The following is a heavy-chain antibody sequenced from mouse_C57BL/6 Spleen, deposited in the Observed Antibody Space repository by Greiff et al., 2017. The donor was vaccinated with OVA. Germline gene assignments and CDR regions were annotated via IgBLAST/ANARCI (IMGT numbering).Heavy chain of an antibody. CDR3: ESHEAYSNYAYCFDY. CDR1: GYTFTEYT. J-gene: IGHJ2*01. V-gene: IGHV1-62-2*01. D-gene: IGHD2-5*01. CDR2: FSPGSGSI. Sequence: QVQLQQSGAELVKPGASVKLSCTASGYTFTEYTIHWVKLRSGQGLEWIGWFSPGSGSIKYNEKFKDTATLTADKSTSTVYMWLSRLTTEDTTVYVCESHEAYSNYAYCFDYWGQGTTLTVAA.